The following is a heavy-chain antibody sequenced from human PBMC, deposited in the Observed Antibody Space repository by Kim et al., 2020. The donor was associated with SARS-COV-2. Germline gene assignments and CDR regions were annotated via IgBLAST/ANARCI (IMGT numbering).Heavy chain of an antibody. J-gene: IGHJ6*02. V-gene: IGHV4-39*01. CDR3: AMGPDYDSCGYYYYYYGMDV. Sequence: SETLSLTCTVSGGSISSSSYYWGWIRQPPGKGLEWIGSIYYSGSTYYNPSLKSRVTISVDTSKNQFSLKLSSVTAADTAVYYCAMGPDYDSCGYYYYYYGMDVWGQGTTVTVSS. CDR1: GGSISSSSYY. D-gene: IGHD3-22*01. CDR2: IYYSGST.